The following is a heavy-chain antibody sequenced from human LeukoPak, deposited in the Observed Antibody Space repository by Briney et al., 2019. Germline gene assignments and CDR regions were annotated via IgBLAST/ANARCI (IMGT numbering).Heavy chain of an antibody. D-gene: IGHD3-22*01. CDR2: IYYSGST. CDR1: GGSISSYY. Sequence: SETLSLTCTVSGGSISSYYWSWIRQPPGKGLEWIGYIYYSGSTNYNPSLKSRVTISVDTSKNQFSLKLSSVTAADTAVYYCYNYYYDSSGYYDYWGQGTLVTVSS. J-gene: IGHJ4*02. CDR3: YNYYYDSSGYYDY. V-gene: IGHV4-59*12.